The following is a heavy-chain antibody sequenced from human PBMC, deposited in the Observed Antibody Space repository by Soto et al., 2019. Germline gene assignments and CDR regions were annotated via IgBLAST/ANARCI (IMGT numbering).Heavy chain of an antibody. V-gene: IGHV3-33*01. J-gene: IGHJ4*02. CDR2: IWYDGSNK. Sequence: GGSLRLSCAASGFTFSSYGMHWVRQAPGKGLEWVAVIWYDGSNKYYADSVKGRFTISRDNSKNTLYLQMNSLRAEDTAVYYCARDPGSSGHFDYWGQGTLVTVSS. CDR3: ARDPGSSGHFDY. D-gene: IGHD3-22*01. CDR1: GFTFSSYG.